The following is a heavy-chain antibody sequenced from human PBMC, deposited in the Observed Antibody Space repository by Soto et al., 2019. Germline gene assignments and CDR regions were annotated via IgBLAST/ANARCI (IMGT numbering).Heavy chain of an antibody. D-gene: IGHD2-15*01. Sequence: EVQLVESGGGLVQPGGSLRLSCAASGFTFSMYWMHWVRQAPGKGLLWVSRINGDGTDTTYADSVKGRFTISRDNAKNTVHRQLNGLRAEDTAVYYCAREVGRASGSYYLDYWGQETLVTVSS. V-gene: IGHV3-74*03. CDR1: GFTFSMYW. CDR2: INGDGTDT. CDR3: AREVGRASGSYYLDY. J-gene: IGHJ4*02.